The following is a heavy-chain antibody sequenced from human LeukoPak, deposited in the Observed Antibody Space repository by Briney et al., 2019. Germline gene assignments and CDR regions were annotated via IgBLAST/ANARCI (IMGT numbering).Heavy chain of an antibody. J-gene: IGHJ4*02. CDR2: ISAYNGNT. CDR1: GYTFTSYG. D-gene: IGHD2-2*03. Sequence: ASVKVSCKASGYTFTSYGISWVRQAPGQGLEWMGWISAYNGNTNYAQKLQGRVTMTTDTSTSTAYMELRSLRSDDPAVYYCARMDIVVVPAVDPLDYWGQGTLVTVSS. CDR3: ARMDIVVVPAVDPLDY. V-gene: IGHV1-18*01.